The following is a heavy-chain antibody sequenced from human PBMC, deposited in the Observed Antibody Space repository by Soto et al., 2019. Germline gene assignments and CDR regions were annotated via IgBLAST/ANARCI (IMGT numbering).Heavy chain of an antibody. J-gene: IGHJ6*02. Sequence: QVQLVESGGGVVQPGRSLRLSCAASGFTFSSYAMHWVRQAPGKGLEWVAVISYDGSNKYYADSVKGRFTISRDNSKNTLYLQMNSLRAEDTAVYDCARGQEQLSSDGMDVWGQGTTVTVS. CDR2: ISYDGSNK. D-gene: IGHD5-18*01. CDR1: GFTFSSYA. V-gene: IGHV3-30-3*01. CDR3: ARGQEQLSSDGMDV.